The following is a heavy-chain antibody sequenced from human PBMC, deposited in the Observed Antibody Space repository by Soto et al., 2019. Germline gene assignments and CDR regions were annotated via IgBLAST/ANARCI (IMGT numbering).Heavy chain of an antibody. Sequence: SVKVSCKASVGTFSSYAISWVRQAPGQGLEWMGGIIPIFATANYAQKFQGRVTITAGKSRSTAYMELSSLRSEDTAVYYCARDSVGDFWSGYYTGHNYYYGMDVWGQGTTVTV. CDR3: ARDSVGDFWSGYYTGHNYYYGMDV. D-gene: IGHD3-3*01. V-gene: IGHV1-69*06. CDR2: IIPIFATA. J-gene: IGHJ6*02. CDR1: VGTFSSYA.